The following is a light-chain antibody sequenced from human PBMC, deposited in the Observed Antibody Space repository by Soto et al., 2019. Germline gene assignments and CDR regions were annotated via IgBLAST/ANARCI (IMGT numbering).Light chain of an antibody. V-gene: IGKV3-20*01. CDR1: QSVSSSY. J-gene: IGKJ1*01. CDR2: GAS. Sequence: EIVLTQSPGTLSLSPGERDTHSCRAIQSVSSSYLAWYRQKPGQAPRPLIYGASSRAIGIPDRFSGSGSGTDFTLTISRLEPEDFAVYYCQQYGSSPWTFGQGTKVDIK. CDR3: QQYGSSPWT.